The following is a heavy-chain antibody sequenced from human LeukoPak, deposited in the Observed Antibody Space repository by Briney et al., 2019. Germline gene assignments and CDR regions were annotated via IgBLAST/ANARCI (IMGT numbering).Heavy chain of an antibody. CDR2: IYYKGYT. CDR3: ASTPLSDLDI. Sequence: SETLSLTCSVTGVSITDYYWSWIRQPPGKGLEWIGYIYYKGYTNYSPSHKSRVTISMDTSKSQFSLKLRSVTAADTAVYYCASTPLSDLDIWGQGTMVIVSS. V-gene: IGHV4-59*01. J-gene: IGHJ3*02. CDR1: GVSITDYY.